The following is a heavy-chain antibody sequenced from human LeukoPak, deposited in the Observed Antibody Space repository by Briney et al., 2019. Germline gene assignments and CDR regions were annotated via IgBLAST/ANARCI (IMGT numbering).Heavy chain of an antibody. J-gene: IGHJ4*02. CDR2: ISSSSSTI. CDR3: AKGGYSSGWLLYYFDY. Sequence: GGSLRLSCAASGFNFSSYSMNWVRQAPGKGLEWVSYISSSSSTIYYADSVKGRFTISRDNAKNSLYLQMNSLRAEDTAVYYCAKGGYSSGWLLYYFDYWGQGTLVTVSS. V-gene: IGHV3-48*04. CDR1: GFNFSSYS. D-gene: IGHD6-19*01.